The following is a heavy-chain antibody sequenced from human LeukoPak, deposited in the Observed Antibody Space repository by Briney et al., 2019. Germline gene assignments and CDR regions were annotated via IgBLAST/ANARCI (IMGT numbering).Heavy chain of an antibody. Sequence: SETLFLTCTVSGGSISGHYWSWIRQPPGKGLEWIGFIHYSGNTNYNSSLKGRAIMSVDTSKNQFSLKLSSVTAADTAVYYCARGHNGYRQPHYWGQGTLVTVSS. V-gene: IGHV4-59*11. CDR3: ARGHNGYRQPHY. CDR2: IHYSGNT. CDR1: GGSISGHY. D-gene: IGHD5-18*01. J-gene: IGHJ4*02.